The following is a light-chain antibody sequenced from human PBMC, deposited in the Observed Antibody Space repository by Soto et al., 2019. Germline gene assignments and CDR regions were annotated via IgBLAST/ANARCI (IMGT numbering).Light chain of an antibody. CDR1: SSDVGGYNY. CDR2: EVS. J-gene: IGLJ2*01. V-gene: IGLV2-8*01. CDR3: SSYAGGNNFHVV. Sequence: QSALTQPPSASGSPGQSVTISCTGTSSDVGGYNYVSWYQQHPGKAPKLMIYEVSKWPSGVPDRFSGSKSGNTASLTVSGLQAGDEADYYCSSYAGGNNFHVVFGGGTKVTVL.